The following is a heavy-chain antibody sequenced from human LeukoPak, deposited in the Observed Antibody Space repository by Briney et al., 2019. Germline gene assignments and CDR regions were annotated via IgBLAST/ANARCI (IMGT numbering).Heavy chain of an antibody. Sequence: PGRSPRLSCAASGFTFSRFGMHWVRQAPGKGLEWVAVISYDGSNKYCADSVKGRFTISRDSSKNTLYLQMNSLRAEDTAMYYCAKGQRWLQIAGPDYWGQGTLVTVSS. CDR1: GFTFSRFG. D-gene: IGHD5-24*01. CDR2: ISYDGSNK. CDR3: AKGQRWLQIAGPDY. V-gene: IGHV3-30*18. J-gene: IGHJ4*02.